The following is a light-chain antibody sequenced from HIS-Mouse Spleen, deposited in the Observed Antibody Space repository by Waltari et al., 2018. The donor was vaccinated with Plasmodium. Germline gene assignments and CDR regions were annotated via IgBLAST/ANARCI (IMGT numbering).Light chain of an antibody. CDR1: ALPKKY. CDR3: YSTDSSGNHRV. V-gene: IGLV3-10*01. Sequence: SYELTQPPSVSVSPGQTARITCSGDALPKKYAYWYQQKSGQAPVLVIYEDSKRPSGISERLCGARSGKRATLTSSGAQGEDEADYYCYSTDSSGNHRVFGGGTKLTVL. CDR2: EDS. J-gene: IGLJ3*02.